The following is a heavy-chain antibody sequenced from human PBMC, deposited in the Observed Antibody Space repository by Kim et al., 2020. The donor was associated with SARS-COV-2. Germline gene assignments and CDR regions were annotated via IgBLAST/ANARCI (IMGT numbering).Heavy chain of an antibody. CDR3: AREAGATNYYGMDV. D-gene: IGHD1-26*01. J-gene: IGHJ6*02. V-gene: IGHV3-33*01. Sequence: ADTVRGRLTIYRDNSKNALYLQMNSLRAEDTAVYYCAREAGATNYYGMDVWGQGTTVTVSS.